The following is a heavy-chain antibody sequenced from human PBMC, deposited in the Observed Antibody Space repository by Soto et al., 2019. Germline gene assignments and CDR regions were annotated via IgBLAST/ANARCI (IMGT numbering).Heavy chain of an antibody. V-gene: IGHV2-5*02. CDR1: GFSLSTSGVG. D-gene: IGHD3-16*01. CDR2: IYWDDDK. CDR3: AHSLYDYVWGTNWFDP. Sequence: QITLKESGPTLVKPTQTLTLTCTFSGFSLSTSGVGVGWIRQPPGKALEWLALIYWDDDKRYSPSLKGRVPITKDTSKNQVVLTMTNMDPVDTATYYCAHSLYDYVWGTNWFDPWGQGTLVTVSS. J-gene: IGHJ5*02.